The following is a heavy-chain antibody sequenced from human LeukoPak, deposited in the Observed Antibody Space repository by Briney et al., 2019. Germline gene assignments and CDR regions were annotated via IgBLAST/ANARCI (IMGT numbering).Heavy chain of an antibody. Sequence: SGTLSLTCAVSGDSISSSHWWSWVRQPPGKGLEWIGEIYHSGSTNYNPSLKSRVTISVDRSKNQFSLKLSSVTAADTAIYYCARACCSSTSCYKLDYWGQGTLVTVSS. J-gene: IGHJ4*02. V-gene: IGHV4-4*02. CDR3: ARACCSSTSCYKLDY. CDR1: GDSISSSHW. D-gene: IGHD2-2*02. CDR2: IYHSGST.